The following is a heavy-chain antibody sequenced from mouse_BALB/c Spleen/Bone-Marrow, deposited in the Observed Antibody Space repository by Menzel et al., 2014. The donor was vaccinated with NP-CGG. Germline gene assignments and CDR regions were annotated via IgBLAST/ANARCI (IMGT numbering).Heavy chain of an antibody. D-gene: IGHD1-1*01. CDR3: ARDENYDIYWYFDV. CDR1: GFTFTDYY. V-gene: IGHV7-3*02. CDR2: IRNKANGYTA. Sequence: EVKLVESGGGLVQPRGSLRLSSATSGFTFTDYYMSWVRQTPGKALEWLGFIRNKANGYTADYSVSVKGRFTISRDNSQNILYLQMNTLRAEDSATYYCARDENYDIYWYFDVWGAGTTVTVSS. J-gene: IGHJ1*01.